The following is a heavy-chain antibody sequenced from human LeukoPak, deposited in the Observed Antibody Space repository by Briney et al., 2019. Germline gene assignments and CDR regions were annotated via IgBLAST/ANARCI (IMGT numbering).Heavy chain of an antibody. J-gene: IGHJ4*02. CDR3: APAYIWGSFRTFNY. CDR1: GGSISSSSYY. V-gene: IGHV4-39*01. Sequence: KPSETLSLTCTVSGGSISSSSYYWGWIRQPPGKGLEWVGSISYSGTTYYNPSLKSRVTISVDTSKNQFSLKLSSVTAADTAVYYCAPAYIWGSFRTFNYWGQGTLVTVSS. CDR2: ISYSGTT. D-gene: IGHD3-16*02.